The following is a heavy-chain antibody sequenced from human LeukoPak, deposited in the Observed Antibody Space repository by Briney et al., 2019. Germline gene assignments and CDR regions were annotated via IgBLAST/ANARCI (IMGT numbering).Heavy chain of an antibody. CDR3: ARAPRAYDFWSGYPGPRYYYGMDV. CDR1: GYTFTSYD. Sequence: ASVKVSCKASGYTFTSYDINWVRQATGQGLEWMGWMNPNSGNTGYAQKFQGRVTMTRNTSISTAYMELSSLRSEGTAVYYCARAPRAYDFWSGYPGPRYYYGMDVWGQGTTVTVSS. D-gene: IGHD3-3*01. CDR2: MNPNSGNT. J-gene: IGHJ6*02. V-gene: IGHV1-8*01.